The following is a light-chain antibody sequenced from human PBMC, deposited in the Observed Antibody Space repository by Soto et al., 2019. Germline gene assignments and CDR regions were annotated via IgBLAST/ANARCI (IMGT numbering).Light chain of an antibody. CDR2: GAS. CDR1: QSVSSN. J-gene: IGKJ2*01. V-gene: IGKV3-15*01. CDR3: QQYNNWHPRYT. Sequence: EIVMTQSPATLSVSPGERATLSCRASQSVSSNLAWYQQKPCQAPRHLIYGASTRATGIPARFSGSGSGTEFTLTISSLQSEDFAVYYCQQYNNWHPRYTFGQGTKLEIK.